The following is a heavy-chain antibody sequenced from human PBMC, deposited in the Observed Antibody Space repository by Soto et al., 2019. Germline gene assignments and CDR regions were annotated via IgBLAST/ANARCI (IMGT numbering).Heavy chain of an antibody. J-gene: IGHJ4*02. D-gene: IGHD5-12*01. CDR3: ARVPSGYSGYDSHYFDY. V-gene: IGHV3-21*01. CDR1: GFTFSSYS. Sequence: LRLSCAASGFTFSSYSINWVRQAPWKGLEWVSSISSSSSYIYYADSVKGRFTISRDNAKNSLYLQMNSLRAEDTAVYYCARVPSGYSGYDSHYFDYWGQGTLVTVS. CDR2: ISSSSSYI.